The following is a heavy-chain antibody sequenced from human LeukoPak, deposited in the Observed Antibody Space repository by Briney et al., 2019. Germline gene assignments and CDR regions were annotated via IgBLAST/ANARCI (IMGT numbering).Heavy chain of an antibody. CDR2: ISSSSSYI. CDR3: ARPGYSNDY. V-gene: IGHV3-21*01. D-gene: IGHD5-18*01. CDR1: GFTFSSYS. Sequence: PGGSLRLSCAASGFTFSSYSMNWVRQAPGKGLEWVSSISSSSSYIYYADSVKGRFTISRDNAKNSLYLQINSLRAEDTAVYYCARPGYSNDYWGQGTLVTVSS. J-gene: IGHJ4*02.